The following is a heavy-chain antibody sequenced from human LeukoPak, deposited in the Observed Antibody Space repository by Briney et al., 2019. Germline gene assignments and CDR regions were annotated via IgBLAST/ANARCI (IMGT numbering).Heavy chain of an antibody. CDR3: ARGAQADGY. CDR2: IRSDGYST. Sequence: GGSLRLSCAASGFTFDDYAMHWVRQVPGKGLEWVSLIRSDGYSTYYADSVKGRFTISRDNAKDSLYLQMNSLRAEDTAVYYCARGAQADGYWGQGTLVTVSS. J-gene: IGHJ4*02. CDR1: GFTFDDYA. V-gene: IGHV3-43*02. D-gene: IGHD5-24*01.